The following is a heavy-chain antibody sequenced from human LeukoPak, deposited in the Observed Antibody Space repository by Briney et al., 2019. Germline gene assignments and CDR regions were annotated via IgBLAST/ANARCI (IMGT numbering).Heavy chain of an antibody. D-gene: IGHD3-22*01. Sequence: SETLSLTCTVSGGSISSYYWSWIRQPAGKGLEWIGRIYTSGSTNYNPSLKSRVTMSVDTSKNQFSLKLSSVTAADTVVYYCARVGDYYDSSGLDYWGQGTLVTVSS. CDR2: IYTSGST. CDR3: ARVGDYYDSSGLDY. J-gene: IGHJ4*02. V-gene: IGHV4-4*07. CDR1: GGSISSYY.